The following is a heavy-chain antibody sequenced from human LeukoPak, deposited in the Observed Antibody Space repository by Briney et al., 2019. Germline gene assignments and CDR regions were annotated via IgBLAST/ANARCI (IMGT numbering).Heavy chain of an antibody. CDR2: ISGASDNI. CDR1: GFPFSNHN. Sequence: GGSLRLSCAASGFPFSNHNMNWVRQAPGKGLEWVSYISGASDNIHYADSVKGRFTVSRDNDKNPLYLQMNSLRAEDTAVYFCARHHGGGWLDPWGQGTLVTVSS. CDR3: ARHHGGGWLDP. J-gene: IGHJ5*02. D-gene: IGHD4-23*01. V-gene: IGHV3-48*01.